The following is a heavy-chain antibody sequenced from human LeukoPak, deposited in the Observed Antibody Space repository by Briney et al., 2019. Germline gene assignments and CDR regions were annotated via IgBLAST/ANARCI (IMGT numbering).Heavy chain of an antibody. V-gene: IGHV3-30-3*01. Sequence: PGRSLRLSCAASGFTFSSYAMHWVRQAPGKGLEWVAVISYDGSNKYYADSVKGRFTISRDNSKNTLHLQMNSLRAEDTAVYYCARDAFGDSSGYWTNWGQGTLVAVSS. CDR2: ISYDGSNK. CDR3: ARDAFGDSSGYWTN. D-gene: IGHD3-22*01. J-gene: IGHJ4*02. CDR1: GFTFSSYA.